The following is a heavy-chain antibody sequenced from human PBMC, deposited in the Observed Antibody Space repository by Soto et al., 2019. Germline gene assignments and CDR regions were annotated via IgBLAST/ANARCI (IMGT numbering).Heavy chain of an antibody. Sequence: GGSLRLSCAASGFTFSSYDMHWVRQATGKGLEWVSAIGTASDTFYPDSVKGRFTISRENAKNSLYLQMNSLRAGDTAVYYCARAVVSCSGGSCHNWFDPWGQGTLVTVSS. CDR1: GFTFSSYD. CDR3: ARAVVSCSGGSCHNWFDP. J-gene: IGHJ5*02. CDR2: IGTASDT. V-gene: IGHV3-13*01. D-gene: IGHD2-15*01.